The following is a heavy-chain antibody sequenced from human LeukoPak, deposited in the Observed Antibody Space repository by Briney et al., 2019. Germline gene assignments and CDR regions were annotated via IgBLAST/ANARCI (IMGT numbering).Heavy chain of an antibody. J-gene: IGHJ4*02. CDR3: ARGVTTSRFLDY. V-gene: IGHV4-4*07. CDR1: GGSISNYY. D-gene: IGHD4-11*01. Sequence: SETLSLTCSVSGGSISNYYWSWIRQPAGKGLEWIGRIYISGTTNYNPSLKSRVTMSVDTSKNQLSLELSSVTAADTAVYYCARGVTTSRFLDYWGQGTLVTVSS. CDR2: IYISGTT.